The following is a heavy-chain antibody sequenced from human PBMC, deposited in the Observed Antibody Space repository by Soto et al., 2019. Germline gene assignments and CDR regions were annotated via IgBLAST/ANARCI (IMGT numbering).Heavy chain of an antibody. Sequence: GASVKVSCKASGYTFTSYGISWVRQAPGQGLEWMGWISAYNGNTNYAQKLQGRVTMTTDTSTSTAYMELRSLRSDDTAVYYCARVGYYYDSSGAPRYYYYGMDVWGQGTTVTVSS. V-gene: IGHV1-18*01. CDR2: ISAYNGNT. J-gene: IGHJ6*02. CDR1: GYTFTSYG. D-gene: IGHD3-22*01. CDR3: ARVGYYYDSSGAPRYYYYGMDV.